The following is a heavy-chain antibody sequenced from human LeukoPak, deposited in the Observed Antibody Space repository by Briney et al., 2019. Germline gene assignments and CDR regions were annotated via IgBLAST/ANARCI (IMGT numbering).Heavy chain of an antibody. CDR3: ARDRGAAGGGMWFGELLHYFDY. V-gene: IGHV1-18*04. Sequence: ASVKVSCKASGYTFTSYYMHWVRQAPGQGLGWMGWISAYNGNTNYAQKLQGRVTMTTDTSTSTAYMELRSLRSDDTAVYYCARDRGAAGGGMWFGELLHYFDYWGQGTLVTVSS. CDR2: ISAYNGNT. D-gene: IGHD3-10*01. J-gene: IGHJ4*02. CDR1: GYTFTSYY.